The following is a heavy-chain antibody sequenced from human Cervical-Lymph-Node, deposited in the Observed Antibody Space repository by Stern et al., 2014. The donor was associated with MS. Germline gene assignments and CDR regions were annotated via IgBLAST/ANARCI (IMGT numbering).Heavy chain of an antibody. CDR1: GFSFTNYG. V-gene: IGHV3-30*18. J-gene: IGHJ6*02. CDR3: AKDRESKLLYFYGVDV. Sequence: VQLVESGGGVVQPGRSLRLSCAASGFSFTNYGMHWVRQAPGKGLEWVAFISYDGSNKYSLDSAKGRLSISRDDSKDTLYLQMNSLRPEDTAVYFCAKDRESKLLYFYGVDVWGQGTTVTVSS. CDR2: ISYDGSNK. D-gene: IGHD4-23*01.